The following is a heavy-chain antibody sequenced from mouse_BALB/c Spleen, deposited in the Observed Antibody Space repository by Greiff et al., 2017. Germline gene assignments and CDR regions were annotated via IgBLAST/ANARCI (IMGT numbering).Heavy chain of an antibody. CDR3: TRGATVVATTRAMDY. D-gene: IGHD1-1*01. V-gene: IGHV1S81*02. CDR1: GYTFTSYY. Sequence: QVQLQQPGAELVKPGASVKLSCKASGYTFTSYYMYWVKQRPGQGLEWIGGINPSNGGTNFNEKFKSKATLTVDKSSSTAYMQLSSLTSEDSAVYYCTRGATVVATTRAMDYWGQGTSVTVSS. CDR2: INPSNGGT. J-gene: IGHJ4*01.